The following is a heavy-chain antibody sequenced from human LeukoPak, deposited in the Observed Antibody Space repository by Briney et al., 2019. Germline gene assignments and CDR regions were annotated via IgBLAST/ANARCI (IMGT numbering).Heavy chain of an antibody. CDR2: VNHSGRT. Sequence: SETLSLTCAVYGGSFSGYFWSWIRQPPGKGLEWIGEVNHSGRTNYNPSLKSRVTISVDTSNNQFSLNLNSVTAADTAVYHCARGQFQRDFWGQGSLVTVSS. V-gene: IGHV4-34*01. CDR1: GGSFSGYF. CDR3: ARGQFQRDF. J-gene: IGHJ4*02.